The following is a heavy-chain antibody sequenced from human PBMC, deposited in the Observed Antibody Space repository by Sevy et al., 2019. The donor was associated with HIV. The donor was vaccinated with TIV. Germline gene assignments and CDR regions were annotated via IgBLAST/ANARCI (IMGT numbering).Heavy chain of an antibody. CDR2: INPKSGDT. CDR3: ARVIRDSGTATRYFQH. CDR1: GYSFTGYF. J-gene: IGHJ1*01. Sequence: ASVKVSCKASGYSFTGYFIYWLRQAPGQGLEWMGWINPKSGDTNYALSFQGRVTMSGHPSISTAYMELGSLKPDDTAIYYCARVIRDSGTATRYFQHWGQGTLVTVSS. V-gene: IGHV1-2*02. D-gene: IGHD1-1*01.